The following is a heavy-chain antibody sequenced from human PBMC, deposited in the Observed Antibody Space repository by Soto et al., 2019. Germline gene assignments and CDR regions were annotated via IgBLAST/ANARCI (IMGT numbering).Heavy chain of an antibody. J-gene: IGHJ4*02. V-gene: IGHV3-21*01. CDR1: GFTFSSYS. CDR3: ARVSYGDYIDY. Sequence: GGSLRLSCAASGFTFSSYSMNWVRQAPGKGLEWVSSISSSSYIYYADSVKGRFTISRDNAKNSLYLQMNSLRAEDTAVYYCARVSYGDYIDYWGQGTLVTVSS. D-gene: IGHD4-17*01. CDR2: ISSSSYI.